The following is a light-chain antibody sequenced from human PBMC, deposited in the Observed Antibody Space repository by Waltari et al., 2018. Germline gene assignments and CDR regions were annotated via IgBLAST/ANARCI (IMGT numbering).Light chain of an antibody. V-gene: IGLV2-23*01. CDR1: SSAVGSYNL. J-gene: IGLJ1*01. Sequence: QSALTQPASVSGSPGQSITISCPGTSSAVGSYNLVSWYQQHPGKAPKLMIYAGSKRPSGVSNRFSGSKSGNTASLTISGLQAEDEADYYCCSYAGSSAYVFGTGTKVTVL. CDR2: AGS. CDR3: CSYAGSSAYV.